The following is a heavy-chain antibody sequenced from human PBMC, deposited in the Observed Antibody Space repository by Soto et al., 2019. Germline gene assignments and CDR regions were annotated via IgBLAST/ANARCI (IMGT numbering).Heavy chain of an antibody. D-gene: IGHD2-2*01. CDR2: ISLYSDGT. CDR3: ARVVPGAEAWFGP. Sequence: ASVKVSCKTSGYTFSNYGITWLRQAPGQPLEWLGWISLYSDGTNYAQKFQGRVSMTTDTSTTTAYMELRSLRSDDTAVYYCARVVPGAEAWFGPWGHGTLVTVSS. J-gene: IGHJ5*02. CDR1: GYTFSNYG. V-gene: IGHV1-18*01.